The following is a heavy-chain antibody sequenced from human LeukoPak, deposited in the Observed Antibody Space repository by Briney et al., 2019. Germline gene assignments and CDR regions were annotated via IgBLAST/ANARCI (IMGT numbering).Heavy chain of an antibody. D-gene: IGHD1-14*01. CDR1: SGSISSYY. V-gene: IGHV4-4*07. CDR2: IYTSGST. CDR3: ARHEWGITNAFDI. Sequence: SETLSLTCTVSSGSISSYYWSWIRQPAGKGLEWIGRIYTSGSTNYNPSLKSRVTMSVDTSKNQSSLKLSSVTAADTAVYYCARHEWGITNAFDIWGQGTMVTVSS. J-gene: IGHJ3*02.